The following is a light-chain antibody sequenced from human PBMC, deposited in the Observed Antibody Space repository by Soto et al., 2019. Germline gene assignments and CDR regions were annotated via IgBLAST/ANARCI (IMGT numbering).Light chain of an antibody. J-gene: IGLJ2*01. CDR2: AVS. V-gene: IGLV2-14*01. CDR1: SSDVGGYNY. CDR3: SSYTSSSTLVV. Sequence: QSAQTQPASVSGSPGQSITISCTGTSSDVGGYNYVSWFQQHPGKAPKLMIYAVSNRPSGVSNRFSGSKSGNTASLTISGLQAEDEADYYCSSYTSSSTLVVFGGGTKLTVL.